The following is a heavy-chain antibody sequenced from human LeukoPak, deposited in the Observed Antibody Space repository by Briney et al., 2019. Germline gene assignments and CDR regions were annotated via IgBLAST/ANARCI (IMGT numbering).Heavy chain of an antibody. Sequence: GGSLRLTCAVSGYTFSSYSMMWFPRAPGKGVEWVSSISSCSSYIYYADSVKGRFTISRDNAKNSLSLQMKCVSAADTAVYYCSRDGKYSSSRITDYWGQGTLVTVSS. V-gene: IGHV3-21*01. CDR2: ISSCSSYI. D-gene: IGHD6-13*01. CDR3: SRDGKYSSSRITDY. CDR1: GYTFSSYS. J-gene: IGHJ4*02.